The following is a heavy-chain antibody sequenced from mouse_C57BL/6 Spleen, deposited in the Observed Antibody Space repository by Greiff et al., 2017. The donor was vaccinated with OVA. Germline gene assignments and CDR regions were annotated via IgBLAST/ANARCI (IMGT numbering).Heavy chain of an antibody. Sequence: QVQLQQPGAELVKPGASVKMSCKASGYTFTSYWITWVKQRPGQGLEWIGDIYPGSGSTNYNEKFKSKATLTVDTSSSTAYMQLSSLTSEDSAVYYCASWDGSSQYYYAMDYWGQGTSVTVSS. J-gene: IGHJ4*01. D-gene: IGHD1-1*01. CDR2: IYPGSGST. CDR3: ASWDGSSQYYYAMDY. CDR1: GYTFTSYW. V-gene: IGHV1-55*01.